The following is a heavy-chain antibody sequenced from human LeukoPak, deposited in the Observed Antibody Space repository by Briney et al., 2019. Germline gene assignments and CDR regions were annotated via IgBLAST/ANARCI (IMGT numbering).Heavy chain of an antibody. CDR2: IYTSGST. CDR3: ARETYYYDSSGIPSDDY. V-gene: IGHV4-4*07. CDR1: GGSISSYY. D-gene: IGHD3-22*01. Sequence: SETLSPTCTVSGGSISSYYWSWIRQPAGKGLEWIGRIYTSGSTNYNPSLKSRVTISVDTSKNQFSLKLSSVTAADTAVYYCARETYYYDSSGIPSDDYWGQGTLVTVSS. J-gene: IGHJ4*02.